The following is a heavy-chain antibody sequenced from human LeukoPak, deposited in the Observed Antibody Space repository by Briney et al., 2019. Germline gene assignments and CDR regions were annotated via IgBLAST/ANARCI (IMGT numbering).Heavy chain of an antibody. D-gene: IGHD2-15*01. J-gene: IGHJ4*02. Sequence: PGGSLRLSCAASGFTFSSYWMSWVRQAPGKGLEWVANIKQDGSEKYYVDSVKGRFTISRDNAKNSLYLQMNSLRAEDTAVYYRHSQLGVGDYWGQGTLVTVSS. CDR1: GFTFSSYW. CDR2: IKQDGSEK. CDR3: HSQLGVGDY. V-gene: IGHV3-7*01.